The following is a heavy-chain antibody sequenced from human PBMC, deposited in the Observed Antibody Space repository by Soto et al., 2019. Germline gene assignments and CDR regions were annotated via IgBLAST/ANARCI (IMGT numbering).Heavy chain of an antibody. J-gene: IGHJ4*02. CDR1: GFTVSTKY. CDR3: ARDPWAADY. V-gene: IGHV3-66*01. Sequence: EGQLVESGGGLVQPGGSLRLSCAASGFTVSTKYMSWVRQAPGKGLEWVSVIYSGGRTVYADSLRGRFTISRDNSKNAVNLQMHSLRAENAAVYYCARDPWAADYWGQGTLGTVSS. CDR2: IYSGGRT. D-gene: IGHD3-16*01.